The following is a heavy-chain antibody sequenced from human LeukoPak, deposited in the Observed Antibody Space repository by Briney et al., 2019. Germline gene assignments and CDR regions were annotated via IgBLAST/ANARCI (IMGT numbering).Heavy chain of an antibody. V-gene: IGHV3-23*01. CDR3: AKQGGYDQGDAFDI. J-gene: IGHJ3*02. CDR1: GFTVSSNY. D-gene: IGHD5-12*01. Sequence: PGGSLRLSCAASGFTVSSNYMSWVRQAPGKGLEWVSAISGSGGSTYYADSVKGRFTISRDNSKNTLYLQMNSLRAEDTAVYYCAKQGGYDQGDAFDIWGQGTMVTVSS. CDR2: ISGSGGST.